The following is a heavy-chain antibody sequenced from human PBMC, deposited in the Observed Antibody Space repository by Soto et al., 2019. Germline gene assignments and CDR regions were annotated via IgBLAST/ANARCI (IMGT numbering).Heavy chain of an antibody. Sequence: PGGSLRLSCAVFGFTVSSNYMSWVRQAPGKGLEWVTIIYSGSNKYYADSVKGRFTISRDNSKNTLYLQMNSLRAEDTAVYYCARDSLLDDNYGMDVWGQGTTVTVSS. D-gene: IGHD3-22*01. J-gene: IGHJ6*02. CDR1: GFTVSSNY. V-gene: IGHV3-66*01. CDR2: IYSGSNK. CDR3: ARDSLLDDNYGMDV.